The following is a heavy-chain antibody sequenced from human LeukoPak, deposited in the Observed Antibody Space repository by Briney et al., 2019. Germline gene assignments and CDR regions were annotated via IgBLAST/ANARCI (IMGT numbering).Heavy chain of an antibody. CDR2: STAANGIT. Sequence: ASLKVSCTTFGYTLTDYAIPSVRQPPGQKIERIGRSTAANGITKYSQAFQDRVTITRDTSASIVYMELSSLRSEDMAVYYCARSSYTSLGALDIWGQGTMVTVSS. CDR1: GYTLTDYA. CDR3: ARSSYTSLGALDI. J-gene: IGHJ3*02. D-gene: IGHD1-1*01. V-gene: IGHV1-3*02.